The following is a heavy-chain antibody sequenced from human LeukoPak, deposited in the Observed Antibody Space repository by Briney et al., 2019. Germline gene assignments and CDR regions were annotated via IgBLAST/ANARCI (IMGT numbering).Heavy chain of an antibody. V-gene: IGHV4-39*02. CDR3: ARDGLVVVVAATQLNYFDY. J-gene: IGHJ4*02. CDR1: GGSISSSSYY. Sequence: SETLPLTCTVSGGSISSSSYYWGWIRQPPGKGLEWIGSIYYSGSTYYNPSLKSRVTISVDTSKNQFSLKLSSVTAADTAVYYCARDGLVVVVAATQLNYFDYWGQGTLVTVSS. D-gene: IGHD2-15*01. CDR2: IYYSGST.